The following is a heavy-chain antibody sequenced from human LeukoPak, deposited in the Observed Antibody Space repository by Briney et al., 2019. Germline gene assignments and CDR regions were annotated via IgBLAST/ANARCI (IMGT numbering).Heavy chain of an antibody. Sequence: SETLSLTCAVYGGSFSGYYWGWIRQPPGRGLEWIGSIYYSGSTYYNPSLKSRVTISVDTSKNQFSLKLSSVTAADTAVYYCASPSMLDYRFDYWGQGTLVTVSS. CDR1: GGSFSGYY. D-gene: IGHD2-8*01. CDR2: IYYSGST. J-gene: IGHJ4*02. CDR3: ASPSMLDYRFDY. V-gene: IGHV4-39*01.